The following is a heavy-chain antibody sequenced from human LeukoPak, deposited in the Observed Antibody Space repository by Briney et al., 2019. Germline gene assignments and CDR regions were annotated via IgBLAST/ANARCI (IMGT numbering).Heavy chain of an antibody. V-gene: IGHV3-30*18. Sequence: GGSLRLSCAVSGFTIANHGMHWVRQAPGKGLEWVAMISHDGAAVYYGDSVKGRLTISRDNSNNTLYLRMNSLRVEDTAGYYCAKDWGSSGWYNWFDPWGQGTLVTVSS. CDR1: GFTIANHG. J-gene: IGHJ5*02. D-gene: IGHD6-19*01. CDR3: AKDWGSSGWYNWFDP. CDR2: ISHDGAAV.